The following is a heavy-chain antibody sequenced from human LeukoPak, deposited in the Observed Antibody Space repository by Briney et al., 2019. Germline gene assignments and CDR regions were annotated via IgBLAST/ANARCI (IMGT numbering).Heavy chain of an antibody. J-gene: IGHJ4*01. Sequence: SETLSLTCAVYGGSFSSYYWSWIRQPPGKGLEWIGEINHTGSTNYNPSLKSRVTTSIDTSKNQLSLNLKSVTAADTAVYYCARDRDVDDFDSWGHGTLVTVSS. CDR2: INHTGST. CDR1: GGSFSSYY. CDR3: ARDRDVDDFDS. D-gene: IGHD2-15*01. V-gene: IGHV4-34*01.